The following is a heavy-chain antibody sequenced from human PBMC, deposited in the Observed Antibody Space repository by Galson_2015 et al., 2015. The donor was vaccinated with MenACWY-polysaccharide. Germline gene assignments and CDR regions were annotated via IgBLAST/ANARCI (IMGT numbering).Heavy chain of an antibody. D-gene: IGHD3-10*01. CDR3: ARRSSVSD. J-gene: IGHJ4*02. Sequence: SLRLSCAASGFTLSYSWMTWVRQAPGKGLEWVANIKEDGSEKYYLDSVKGRFTISRDNAKNSLYLQMNSLRAEDSAMYYCARRSSVSDWGQGTLVIASS. CDR2: IKEDGSEK. CDR1: GFTLSYSW. V-gene: IGHV3-7*01.